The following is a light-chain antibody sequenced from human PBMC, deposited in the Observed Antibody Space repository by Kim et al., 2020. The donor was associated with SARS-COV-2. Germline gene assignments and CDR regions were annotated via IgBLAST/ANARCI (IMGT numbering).Light chain of an antibody. CDR1: QDISTW. Sequence: DIQMTQSPSSVSASLGDRVTITCRASQDISTWLAWYQQKPGKAPKLLIYAASRLHSGVPSRFSGSGSGTDFTLTISSLQPEDFATYFCQQADSVPLTFAGGTKLEIK. CDR3: QQADSVPLT. V-gene: IGKV1-12*01. CDR2: AAS. J-gene: IGKJ4*01.